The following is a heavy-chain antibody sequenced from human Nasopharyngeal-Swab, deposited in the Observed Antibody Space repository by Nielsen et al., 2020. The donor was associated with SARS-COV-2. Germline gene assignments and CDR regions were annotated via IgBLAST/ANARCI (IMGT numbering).Heavy chain of an antibody. CDR2: ISSSGSTI. Sequence: GESLKISCAASEFTINTYWMSWVRQAPGKGLEWVSYISSSGSTIYYADSVKGRFTISRDNAKNSLYLQMNSLRAEDTAVYYCARDGIAVAGHVYYYGMDVWGQGTTVTVSS. CDR1: EFTINTYW. CDR3: ARDGIAVAGHVYYYGMDV. J-gene: IGHJ6*02. D-gene: IGHD6-19*01. V-gene: IGHV3-48*04.